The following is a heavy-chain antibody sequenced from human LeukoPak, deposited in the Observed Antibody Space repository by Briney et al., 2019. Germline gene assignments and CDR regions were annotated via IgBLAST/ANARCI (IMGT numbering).Heavy chain of an antibody. Sequence: GGSLRLSCAASGFTFSNFAMHWVRQAPGKGLDYVSVISSNGGNTYYANSVKGRFTISRDNSKNTLYLQMGSLRAEDMAVYYFTRETYYYHSSGYYTAFDIWGQGTMVTVSS. CDR1: GFTFSNFA. V-gene: IGHV3-64*01. CDR3: TRETYYYHSSGYYTAFDI. CDR2: ISSNGGNT. J-gene: IGHJ3*02. D-gene: IGHD3-22*01.